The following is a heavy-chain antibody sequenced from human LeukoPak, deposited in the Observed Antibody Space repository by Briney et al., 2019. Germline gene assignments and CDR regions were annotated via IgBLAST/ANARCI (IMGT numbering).Heavy chain of an antibody. CDR2: INHFGST. CDR1: GGSFIGYY. Sequence: SETLSLTCAVYGGSFIGYYWSWIRQPPGKGLEWIGEINHFGSTNYNPSLKSRVTISIDTSKNQFSLKLSSVTAADTAVYYCARDSGSGLLDYWGQGTLVTVSS. V-gene: IGHV4-34*01. D-gene: IGHD3-22*01. CDR3: ARDSGSGLLDY. J-gene: IGHJ4*02.